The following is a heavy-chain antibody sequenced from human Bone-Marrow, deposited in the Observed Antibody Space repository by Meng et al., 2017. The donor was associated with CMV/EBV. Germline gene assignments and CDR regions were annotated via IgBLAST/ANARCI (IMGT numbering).Heavy chain of an antibody. CDR3: ATYSGGAFDI. V-gene: IGHV4-59*03. CDR2: IYYSGNT. D-gene: IGHD2-21*01. Sequence: SETLSLTCTVSGGSISSYFWSWIRQPPGRGLEWIGYIYYSGNTNYNPSLKSRVTISVDTSKNQFSLTLSSVTAADTALYYCATYSGGAFDIWGQGTKVTVSS. CDR1: GGSISSYF. J-gene: IGHJ3*02.